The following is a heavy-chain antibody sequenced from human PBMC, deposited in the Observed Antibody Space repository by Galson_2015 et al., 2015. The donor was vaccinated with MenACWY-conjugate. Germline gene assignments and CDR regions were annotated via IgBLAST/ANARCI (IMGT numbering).Heavy chain of an antibody. Sequence: SLRLSCAVSGFTFTRHWMHWVRQVPGKGLVWVSRISRDGTSTTYADSGKGRFTISRDNAKNTLYLQMSSLRVEDTAMYYCVRDRGDTVAVIPADYFDYWGQGTLVTVS. CDR3: VRDRGDTVAVIPADYFDY. CDR1: GFTFTRHW. D-gene: IGHD2-15*01. V-gene: IGHV3-74*01. J-gene: IGHJ4*02. CDR2: ISRDGTST.